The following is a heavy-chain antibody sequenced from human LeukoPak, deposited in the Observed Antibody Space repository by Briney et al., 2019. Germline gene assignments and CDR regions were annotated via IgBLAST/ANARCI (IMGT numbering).Heavy chain of an antibody. D-gene: IGHD6-19*01. J-gene: IGHJ4*02. Sequence: KPGESLKISCKGSGYSFTSYWIGWVRQMPGKGLEWMGIIYPGDSDTRYSPSFQGQVTISADKSISTTYRQWTSLKASDTAIYYCARRAPGIAVAGYDYWGQGTLVTVSS. CDR2: IYPGDSDT. V-gene: IGHV5-51*03. CDR3: ARRAPGIAVAGYDY. CDR1: GYSFTSYW.